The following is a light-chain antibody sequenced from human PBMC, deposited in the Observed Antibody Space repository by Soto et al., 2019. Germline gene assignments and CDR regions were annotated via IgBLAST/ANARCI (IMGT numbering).Light chain of an antibody. J-gene: IGLJ2*01. CDR3: SSYTSSSTLVV. CDR1: SSDVGGYNY. Sequence: QSALTQPASVSGSPXXXXTISCTGTSSDVGGYNYVSWYQQHPGKAPKLMIYEVSNRPSGVSNRFSGSKSGNTASLTISGLQAEDEADYYCSSYTSSSTLVVFGGGTKLTVL. V-gene: IGLV2-14*01. CDR2: EVS.